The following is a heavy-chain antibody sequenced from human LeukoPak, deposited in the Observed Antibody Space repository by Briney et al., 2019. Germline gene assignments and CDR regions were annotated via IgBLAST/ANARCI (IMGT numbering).Heavy chain of an antibody. CDR3: ARKPSLEWSNVPSNYFDY. CDR1: GFTFSSYN. D-gene: IGHD3-3*01. CDR2: ISYSSSTI. V-gene: IGHV3-48*01. Sequence: GGSLRLSCAASGFTFSSYNMNWVRQAPGKGLEWVSYISYSSSTIHYADSVKGRFTISRDNAKNSLYLQMNSLRAEDTAVYYCARKPSLEWSNVPSNYFDYWGQGTLVTVSS. J-gene: IGHJ4*02.